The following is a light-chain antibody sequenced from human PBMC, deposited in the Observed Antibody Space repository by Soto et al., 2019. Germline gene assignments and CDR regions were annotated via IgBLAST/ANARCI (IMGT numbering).Light chain of an antibody. CDR3: QTWDSNTHSP. CDR2: LERSGSY. Sequence: QPVLTHSPSAADSLGGSVKLTWTLNSGHSNNIIAWHEQQPGKAPRYLMKLERSGSYTKGSGVPDRFSGSSSRADRYLTNSNLQSEDEADYYCQTWDSNTHSPFGGGTQLTVL. J-gene: IGLJ2*01. V-gene: IGLV4-60*03. CDR1: SGHSNNI.